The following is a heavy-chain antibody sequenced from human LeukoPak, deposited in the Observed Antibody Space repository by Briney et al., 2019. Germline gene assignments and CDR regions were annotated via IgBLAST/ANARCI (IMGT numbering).Heavy chain of an antibody. CDR1: GGSISSYY. CDR2: IYYSGST. J-gene: IGHJ3*02. Sequence: SETLSLTCTVSGGSISSYYWSWTRQPPGKGLEWIGYIYYSGSTNYNPSLRSRVTISVDTSKNQFSLKLNSVTAADTAVYSCVKGTSREAFDIWGQGTMVTVSS. CDR3: VKGTSREAFDI. V-gene: IGHV4-59*12. D-gene: IGHD5-24*01.